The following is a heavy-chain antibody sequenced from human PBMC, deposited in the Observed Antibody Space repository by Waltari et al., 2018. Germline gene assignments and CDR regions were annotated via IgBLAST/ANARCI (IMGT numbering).Heavy chain of an antibody. J-gene: IGHJ4*02. CDR2: VSGSGATT. D-gene: IGHD5-12*01. CDR3: AKAFRGYSGSYFDI. CDR1: GLSFGGFG. Sequence: EVQLLESGGGLVQPGGSLRLSCAASGLSFGGFGMNWVRQAPGKGLEWVAGVSGSGATTYYADSVRGRFTVSRDNNRNTMYLQMNSLRAEDTAVYYCAKAFRGYSGSYFDIWGRGTLVAVSA. V-gene: IGHV3-23*01.